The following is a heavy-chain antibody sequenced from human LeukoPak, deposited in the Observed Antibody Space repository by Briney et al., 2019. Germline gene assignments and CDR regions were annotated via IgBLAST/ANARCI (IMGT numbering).Heavy chain of an antibody. V-gene: IGHV3-21*01. CDR2: ISTNSAFI. CDR3: AKEDDYGNYYYYMDV. D-gene: IGHD4-17*01. Sequence: GGSLRLSCTASGFTFINYSMNWVRQAPGKGLEWVSSISTNSAFIYYADSVRGRFTISRDNSKNTLYLQMNSLRAEDTAVYYCAKEDDYGNYYYYMDVWGKGTTVTVSS. CDR1: GFTFINYS. J-gene: IGHJ6*03.